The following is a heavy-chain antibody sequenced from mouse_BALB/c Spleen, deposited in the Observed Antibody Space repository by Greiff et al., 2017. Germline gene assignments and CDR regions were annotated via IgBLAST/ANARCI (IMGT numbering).Heavy chain of an antibody. V-gene: IGHV1-9*01. J-gene: IGHJ3*01. CDR3: ARGQLVKGFAY. CDR2: ILPGSGST. Sequence: QVQLQQSGAELMKPGASVKISCKATGYTFSSYWIEWVKQRPGHGLEWIGEILPGSGSTNYNEKFKGKATFTADTSSNTAYMQLSSLTSEDSAVYYCARGQLVKGFAYWGQGTLVTVSA. CDR1: GYTFSSYW. D-gene: IGHD3-1*01.